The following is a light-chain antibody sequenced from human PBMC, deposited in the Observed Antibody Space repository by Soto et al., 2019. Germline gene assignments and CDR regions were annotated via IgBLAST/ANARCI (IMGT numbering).Light chain of an antibody. CDR3: CSYAGSGTYV. V-gene: IGLV2-23*01. J-gene: IGLJ1*01. CDR1: SRDVGIYNL. CDR2: EDT. Sequence: QSALTQPASVSGSPGQSITISCTGTSRDVGIYNLVSWYQLHPGKVPKLIIYEDTKRPSGISSRFSGSESGITAFLTISGLQAEDEADYYCCSYAGSGTYVFGTGTKVTVL.